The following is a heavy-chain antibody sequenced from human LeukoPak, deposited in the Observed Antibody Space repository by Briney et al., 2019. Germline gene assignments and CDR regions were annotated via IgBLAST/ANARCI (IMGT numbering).Heavy chain of an antibody. CDR3: ATDRATQYFDY. CDR2: IWYDGSNK. Sequence: GGSLRLSCAASGFTFSSYAMHWVRQAPGKGLEWVAFIWYDGSNKYYADSVKGRFTISRDNSRNTLFLQMNSLRAEDTAVYYCATDRATQYFDYWGQGTLVSVSS. D-gene: IGHD2-15*01. J-gene: IGHJ4*02. CDR1: GFTFSSYA. V-gene: IGHV3-33*08.